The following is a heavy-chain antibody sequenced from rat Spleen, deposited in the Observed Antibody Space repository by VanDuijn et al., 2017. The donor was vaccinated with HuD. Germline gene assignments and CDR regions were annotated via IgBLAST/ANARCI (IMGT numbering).Heavy chain of an antibody. CDR3: TRAKLDYFDY. V-gene: IGHV2-19*01. CDR1: GFSLTDYS. CDR2: IQSGGST. J-gene: IGHJ2*01. Sequence: QVQLKESGPGLVQPSQTLSLTCTVSGFSLTDYSVHWVRQPPGKGLEWMGRIQSGGSTDYNSALKSRLSISRDTSKSQVFLKMNSLQTDDTGTYYCTRAKLDYFDYWGQGVMVTVSS. D-gene: IGHD3-6*01.